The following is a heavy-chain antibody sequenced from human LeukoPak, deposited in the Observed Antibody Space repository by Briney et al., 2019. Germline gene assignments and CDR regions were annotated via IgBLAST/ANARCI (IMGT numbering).Heavy chain of an antibody. CDR3: ARHSDYYYGSGTTGY. Sequence: SETLSLTCTVSGGSISSYYWSWIRQPPGKGLEWIGYIYYSGSTNYNPSLKSRVTISVDTSKNQFSLKLSSVTAADTAVYYCARHSDYYYGSGTTGYWGQGTLVTVSS. V-gene: IGHV4-59*08. CDR2: IYYSGST. CDR1: GGSISSYY. J-gene: IGHJ4*02. D-gene: IGHD3-10*01.